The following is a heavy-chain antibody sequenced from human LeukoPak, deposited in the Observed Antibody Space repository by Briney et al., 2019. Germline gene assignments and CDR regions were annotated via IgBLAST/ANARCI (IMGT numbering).Heavy chain of an antibody. D-gene: IGHD3-10*01. CDR3: ARGFKYYYGSGSHLEYYYGMDV. V-gene: IGHV1-2*04. CDR1: GDTFSSYA. CDR2: INPNSGGT. J-gene: IGHJ6*04. Sequence: ASVKVSCKASGDTFSSYAINWVRQAPGQGLEWMGWINPNSGGTNYAQKFQGWVTMTRDTSISTAYMELSRLRSDDTAVYYCARGFKYYYGSGSHLEYYYGMDVWGKGTTVTVSS.